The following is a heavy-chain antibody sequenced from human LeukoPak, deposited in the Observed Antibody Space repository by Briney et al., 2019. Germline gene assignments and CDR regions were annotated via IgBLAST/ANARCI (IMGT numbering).Heavy chain of an antibody. D-gene: IGHD1-7*01. V-gene: IGHV1-46*01. Sequence: ASVKVSCKASGYTFTSYYMHWARQAPGQGLEWMGIINPSGGSTSYAQKFQGRVTMTRDTSTSTVYTELSSLRSEDTAVYYCAIRGSGWNYVFDYWGQGTLVTVSS. CDR3: AIRGSGWNYVFDY. J-gene: IGHJ4*02. CDR2: INPSGGST. CDR1: GYTFTSYY.